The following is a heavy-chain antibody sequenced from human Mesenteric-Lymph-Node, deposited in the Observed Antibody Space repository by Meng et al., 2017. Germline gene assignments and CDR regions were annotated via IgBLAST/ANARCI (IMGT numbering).Heavy chain of an antibody. Sequence: QVQLKQWGAEVLKPSETLSLTCAVYGGSLSGYYWSWIRQPPGKGLEWMGEVYHHGVTKYSPSLRSRVVISIDTSKNQFSLNLRSVSAADTAMYYCARGGATPMIIKYWGPGTLVTVSS. CDR2: VYHHGVT. D-gene: IGHD3-10*01. V-gene: IGHV4-34*02. CDR1: GGSLSGYY. J-gene: IGHJ4*02. CDR3: ARGGATPMIIKY.